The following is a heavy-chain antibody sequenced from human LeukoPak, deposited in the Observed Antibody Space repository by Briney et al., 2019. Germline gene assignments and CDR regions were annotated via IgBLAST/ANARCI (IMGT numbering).Heavy chain of an antibody. V-gene: IGHV3-21*01. J-gene: IGHJ4*02. D-gene: IGHD6-13*01. CDR1: GFTFSSYS. CDR2: ISSRSSYI. Sequence: GGSLRLSCAASGFTFSSYSMNWVRQAPGKGLEWVSSISSRSSYIYYADSVKGRFTISRDNAKNSLYLQMNSLRAEDTAVYYCARASIAAAGTRPGFDYWGQGTLVTVSS. CDR3: ARASIAAAGTRPGFDY.